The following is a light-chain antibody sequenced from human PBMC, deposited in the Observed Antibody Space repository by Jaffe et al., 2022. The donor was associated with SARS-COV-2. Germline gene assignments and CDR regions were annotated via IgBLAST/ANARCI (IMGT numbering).Light chain of an antibody. CDR3: QQYYSYS. J-gene: IGKJ5*01. Sequence: AIRMTQSPSSFSASTGDRVTITCRASQGISSYLAWYQQKPGKAPKLLIYAASTLQSGVPSRFSGSGSGTDFTLTISCLQSEDFATYYCQQYYSYSFGQGTRLEIK. V-gene: IGKV1-8*01. CDR2: AAS. CDR1: QGISSY.